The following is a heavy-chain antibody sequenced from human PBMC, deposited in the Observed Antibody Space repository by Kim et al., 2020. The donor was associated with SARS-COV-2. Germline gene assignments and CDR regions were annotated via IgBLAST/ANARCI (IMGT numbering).Heavy chain of an antibody. CDR1: GYSFTSYW. V-gene: IGHV5-10-1*01. CDR3: ARLDFDWLLYPYVDY. D-gene: IGHD3-9*01. Sequence: GESLKISCKGSGYSFTSYWISWVRQMPGKGLEWMGRIDPSDSYTNYSPSFQGHVTISADKSISTAYLQWSSLKASDTAMYYCARLDFDWLLYPYVDYWGQGTLVTVSS. J-gene: IGHJ4*02. CDR2: IDPSDSYT.